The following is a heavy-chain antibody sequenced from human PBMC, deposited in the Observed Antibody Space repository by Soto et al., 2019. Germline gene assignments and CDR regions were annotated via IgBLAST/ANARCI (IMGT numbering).Heavy chain of an antibody. D-gene: IGHD3-10*02. V-gene: IGHV3-23*01. CDR1: GFTLSSYS. CDR2: ISGSGGST. CDR3: SKDTRDYPMYYFDY. Sequence: GGSLRLSCAASGFTLSSYSMSWVRQAPGKGLEWVSAISGSGGSTYYADSVKGRFTISRDNSQNTLYLQLNSLRAEDTAVSYWSKDTRDYPMYYFDYWGQGTLVTVSS. J-gene: IGHJ4*02.